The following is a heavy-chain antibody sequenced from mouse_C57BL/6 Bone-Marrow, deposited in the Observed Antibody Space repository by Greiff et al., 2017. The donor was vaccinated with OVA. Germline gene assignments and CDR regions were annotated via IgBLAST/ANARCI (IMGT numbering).Heavy chain of an antibody. Sequence: DVHLVESGGGLVKPGGSLKLSCAASGFTFSDYGMHWVRQAPEKGLEWVAYISSGSSTIYYADTVKGRFTISRDNAKNTLFLQMTSLRSEDTAMYYCARGVLRPLDYWGQGTTLTVSS. CDR1: GFTFSDYG. J-gene: IGHJ2*01. CDR3: ARGVLRPLDY. CDR2: ISSGSSTI. D-gene: IGHD1-2*01. V-gene: IGHV5-17*01.